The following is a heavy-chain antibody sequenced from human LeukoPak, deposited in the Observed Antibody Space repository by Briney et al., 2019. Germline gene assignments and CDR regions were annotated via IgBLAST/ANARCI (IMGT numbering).Heavy chain of an antibody. D-gene: IGHD3-22*01. CDR3: ARDWVVVAIGEADAFDI. V-gene: IGHV4-61*02. CDR2: IYTSGST. J-gene: IGHJ3*02. Sequence: SETLSLTCTVSGGSISSGSYYWSWIRQPAGKGLEWIGRIYTSGSTNYNPSLKSRVTISVDTSKNQFSLKLSSVTAADTAVYYCARDWVVVAIGEADAFDIWGQGTMVTVSS. CDR1: GGSISSGSYY.